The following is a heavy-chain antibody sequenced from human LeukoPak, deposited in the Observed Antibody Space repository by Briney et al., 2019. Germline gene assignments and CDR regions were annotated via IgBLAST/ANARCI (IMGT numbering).Heavy chain of an antibody. CDR1: GFTFSSYA. Sequence: PGGSLRLSCAASGFTFSSYAMSWVRQAPGKGLEWVSAISGSGGTTYYADSVKGRFTISRDNSKNTLYLQMNSLRAEDTAVYYCAKSPHYYDSSGYYNDYWGQGTLVTVSS. CDR2: ISGSGGTT. D-gene: IGHD3-22*01. J-gene: IGHJ4*02. CDR3: AKSPHYYDSSGYYNDY. V-gene: IGHV3-23*01.